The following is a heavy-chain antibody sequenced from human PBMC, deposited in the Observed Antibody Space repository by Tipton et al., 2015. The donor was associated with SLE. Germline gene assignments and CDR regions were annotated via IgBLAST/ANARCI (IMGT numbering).Heavy chain of an antibody. V-gene: IGHV4-31*03. CDR2: IFYSGNT. CDR3: ARSFGDYPAFDY. Sequence: TLSLTCTVSGGSISSGGYYWSWIRQHPGKGLEWIEYIFYSGNTYYNPSLKSRVSISVDTSKNQFSLKLTSVTAADTAVYYCARSFGDYPAFDYWGQGTLVTVSS. CDR1: GGSISSGGYY. D-gene: IGHD4-17*01. J-gene: IGHJ4*02.